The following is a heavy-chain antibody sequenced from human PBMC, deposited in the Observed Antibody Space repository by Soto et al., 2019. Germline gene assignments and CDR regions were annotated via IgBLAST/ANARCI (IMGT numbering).Heavy chain of an antibody. V-gene: IGHV3-66*04. D-gene: IGHD5-18*01. Sequence: EVQLVESGGGLVQPGGSLRLSCAASGVTVSSNYMSWVRQAPGKGLEWVSVIYSDGSTYYADSVKDRFTISRDNSKNTLYLQMNSLRAEDTAVYYCARHGYNYGGGYFDYWGQGTLVTVSS. CDR1: GVTVSSNY. J-gene: IGHJ4*02. CDR3: ARHGYNYGGGYFDY. CDR2: IYSDGST.